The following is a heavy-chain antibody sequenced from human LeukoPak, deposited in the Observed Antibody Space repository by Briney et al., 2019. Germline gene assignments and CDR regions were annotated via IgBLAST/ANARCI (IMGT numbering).Heavy chain of an antibody. CDR1: QFTFTTYA. D-gene: IGHD6-13*01. V-gene: IGHV3-21*01. CDR3: ARDTGKQQLVFDAFHI. J-gene: IGHJ3*02. CDR2: ISSSSSYI. Sequence: GGSLRLSCAASQFTFTTYAMSWVRQAPGKGLEWVSCISSSSSYIYYADSVKGRFTISRDNAKKSLYLQMNSLRAEDTAVYYCARDTGKQQLVFDAFHIWGQGTMVTVSS.